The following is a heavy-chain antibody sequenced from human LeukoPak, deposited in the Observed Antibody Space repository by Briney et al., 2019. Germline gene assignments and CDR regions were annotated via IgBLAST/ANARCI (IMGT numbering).Heavy chain of an antibody. CDR3: ARHNTAMVFWYYYMDV. J-gene: IGHJ6*03. CDR2: IYYSGST. D-gene: IGHD5-18*01. V-gene: IGHV4-59*08. CDR1: GGSISSYY. Sequence: SETLSLTCTVSGGSISSYYWSWIRQPPGKGLERIGYIYYSGSTYYNPSLKSRVTISVDTSKNQFSLKLSSVTAADTAVYYCARHNTAMVFWYYYMDVWGKGTTVTISS.